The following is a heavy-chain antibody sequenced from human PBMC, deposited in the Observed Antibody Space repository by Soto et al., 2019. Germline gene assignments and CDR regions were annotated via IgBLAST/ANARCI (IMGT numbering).Heavy chain of an antibody. CDR2: IYTSGST. V-gene: IGHV4-4*07. Sequence: SETLSLTCTVSGGSISSYYWSWIRQPAGKGLEWIGRIYTSGSTNYNPSLKSRVTMSVDTSKNQFSLKLSSVTAADTAVYYCARVDRYCSGGSCSKWFDPWGQGTLVTVSS. J-gene: IGHJ5*02. D-gene: IGHD2-15*01. CDR1: GGSISSYY. CDR3: ARVDRYCSGGSCSKWFDP.